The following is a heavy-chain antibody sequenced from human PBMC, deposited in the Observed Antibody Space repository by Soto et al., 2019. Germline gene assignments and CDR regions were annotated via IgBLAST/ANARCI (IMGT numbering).Heavy chain of an antibody. CDR2: ISYDGSNK. D-gene: IGHD2-2*01. V-gene: IGHV3-30*18. CDR1: GFTFSSHG. Sequence: GRSLRLSCAASGFTFSSHGMHWVRQAPGKGLEWVAVISYDGSNKYYADSVKGRFTISRDNSKNTLYLQMNSLRAEDTAVYYCAKDLYCISTSCYGDYFDYWGQGTLVTVSS. CDR3: AKDLYCISTSCYGDYFDY. J-gene: IGHJ4*02.